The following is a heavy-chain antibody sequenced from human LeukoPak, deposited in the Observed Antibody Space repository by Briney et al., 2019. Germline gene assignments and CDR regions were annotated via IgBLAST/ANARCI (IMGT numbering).Heavy chain of an antibody. D-gene: IGHD5-12*01. Sequence: GASVKVSCKASGYTFTGHYMHWVRQAPGQGLEWMGWIYPKTGGTNYAQKFQTRVTMTRDTSITTAFMELNILNSDDTAVYYCVRDGYSGGAFDIWGQGTMVTVSS. CDR1: GYTFTGHY. CDR3: VRDGYSGGAFDI. CDR2: IYPKTGGT. J-gene: IGHJ3*02. V-gene: IGHV1-2*02.